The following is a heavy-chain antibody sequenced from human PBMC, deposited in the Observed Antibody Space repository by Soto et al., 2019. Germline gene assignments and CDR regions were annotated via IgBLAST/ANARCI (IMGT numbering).Heavy chain of an antibody. J-gene: IGHJ6*03. CDR2: IYYSGST. Sequence: SETLSLTCTVSGGSISSYYWSWIRQPPGKGLEWIGYIYYSGSTNYNPSLKSRVTISVDTSKNQFSLKLSSVTAADTAVYYCARDKDYYYYMDVWGKGTTVTVSS. V-gene: IGHV4-59*01. CDR1: GGSISSYY. CDR3: ARDKDYYYYMDV.